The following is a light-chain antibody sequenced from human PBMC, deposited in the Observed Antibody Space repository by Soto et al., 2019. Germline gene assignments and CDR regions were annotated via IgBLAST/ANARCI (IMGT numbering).Light chain of an antibody. CDR3: AAWDDSLSVVV. V-gene: IGLV1-47*01. CDR1: SSNIGSNY. J-gene: IGLJ2*01. CDR2: RNN. Sequence: QSALTQAPSASETPGQRVTISCSGSSSNIGSNYVHWYQHLPGTAPKLLIYRNNQRPSGVPDRFSGSKSGTSASLAISGLRSEDEADYYCAAWDDSLSVVVFGGGTKVTVL.